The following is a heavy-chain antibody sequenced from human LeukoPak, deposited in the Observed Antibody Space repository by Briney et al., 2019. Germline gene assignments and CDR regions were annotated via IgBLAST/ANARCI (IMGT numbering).Heavy chain of an antibody. CDR2: IYYSGST. Sequence: SETLSLTCTVSGGSVSSSSYYWSWIRQPPGKGLEWIGYIYYSGSTNYNPSLKSRVTISVDTSKNQFSLKLSSVTAADTAVYYCARLYCSGGSCYPGYYYYGMDVWGQGTTVTVSS. V-gene: IGHV4-61*01. CDR3: ARLYCSGGSCYPGYYYYGMDV. CDR1: GGSVSSSSYY. J-gene: IGHJ6*02. D-gene: IGHD2-15*01.